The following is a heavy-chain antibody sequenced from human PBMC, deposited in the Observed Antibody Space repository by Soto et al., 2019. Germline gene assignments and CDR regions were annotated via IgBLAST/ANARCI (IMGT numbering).Heavy chain of an antibody. CDR2: ISYDGSNK. V-gene: IGHV3-30*18. J-gene: IGHJ6*03. D-gene: IGHD5-12*01. CDR3: AKDRCGYDPCGSYMDV. Sequence: QVQLVESGGGVVQPGRSLRLSCAASGFTFSSYGMHWVRQAPGKGLEWVAVISYDGSNKYYADSVKGRFTISRDNSKNTLYLQMNSLRAEDTAVYYCAKDRCGYDPCGSYMDVWGKGTTVTVSS. CDR1: GFTFSSYG.